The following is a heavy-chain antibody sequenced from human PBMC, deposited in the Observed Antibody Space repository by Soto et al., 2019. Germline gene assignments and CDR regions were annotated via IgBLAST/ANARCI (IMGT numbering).Heavy chain of an antibody. D-gene: IGHD3-9*01. CDR3: AASYYAILTGHFAFDI. CDR1: GAIFRPFS. J-gene: IGHJ3*02. CDR2: IYDSGST. Sequence: PSENLCPTSTVPGAIFRPFSWLWIRQAPGKGLEWLGYIYDSGSTTYNPSVKSRVTMSVDTSKTQFSLDLGSVTAADTAVYFCAASYYAILTGHFAFDIWGHGTMVS. V-gene: IGHV4-59*01.